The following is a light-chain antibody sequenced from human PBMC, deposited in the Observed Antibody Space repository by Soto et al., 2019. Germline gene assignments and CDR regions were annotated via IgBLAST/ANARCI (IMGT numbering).Light chain of an antibody. V-gene: IGKV3-20*01. J-gene: IGKJ3*01. CDR3: QQYGSSLFT. CDR2: GES. Sequence: IVLTQCPGTLSLSPGERATLSCSASQSVSSSYLAWYQQTPGQAPRLLIYGESSRATGIPETLSGSGSGKHFPLTLSRLEPEDFAVYYCQQYGSSLFTFGPGTKVDIK. CDR1: QSVSSSY.